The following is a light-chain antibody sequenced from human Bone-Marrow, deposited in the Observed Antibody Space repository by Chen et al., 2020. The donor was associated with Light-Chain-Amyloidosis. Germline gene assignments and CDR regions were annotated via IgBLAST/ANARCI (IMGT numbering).Light chain of an antibody. V-gene: IGKV3-20*01. Sequence: EIVLPQSPGTLSLSPGERATLSCGASQTVTSSSLAWFQQKPGQAPRLLMFAISSRATGIPDRFSGSGSGTDFPLTITRLEPEDFAVYYCQQYATLPFTFGPGTKVDIK. J-gene: IGKJ3*01. CDR1: QTVTSSS. CDR3: QQYATLPFT. CDR2: AIS.